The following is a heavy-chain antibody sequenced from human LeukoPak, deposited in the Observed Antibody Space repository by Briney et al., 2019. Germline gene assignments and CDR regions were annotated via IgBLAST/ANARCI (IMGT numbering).Heavy chain of an antibody. V-gene: IGHV3-7*01. J-gene: IGHJ4*02. CDR1: GFTLSTFW. Sequence: PGGSLRLSCAASGFTLSTFWMSWVRQAPGKGLEWVANIKEDGSERYYVDSVKGRFTISRDLSKNTLFLQMNSLRPEDTAVYYCSKDRGVFGVAYSLDYWGQGTLVTVSS. CDR2: IKEDGSER. D-gene: IGHD3-3*01. CDR3: SKDRGVFGVAYSLDY.